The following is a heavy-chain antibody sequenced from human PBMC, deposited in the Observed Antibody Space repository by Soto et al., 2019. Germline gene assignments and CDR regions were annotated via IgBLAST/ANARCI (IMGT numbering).Heavy chain of an antibody. D-gene: IGHD6-13*01. CDR2: ISSNSAYI. J-gene: IGHJ5*02. V-gene: IGHV3-21*01. CDR1: GFTFRSFT. Sequence: GGSLRLSCAASGFTFRSFTMNWVRQAPGKGLEWVSTISSNSAYIYYTDALRGRFTISRDNAKNSLHLQMHSLRAEDTAVYYCTRDASRDSSARGWFDPWGPGTLVTVS. CDR3: TRDASRDSSARGWFDP.